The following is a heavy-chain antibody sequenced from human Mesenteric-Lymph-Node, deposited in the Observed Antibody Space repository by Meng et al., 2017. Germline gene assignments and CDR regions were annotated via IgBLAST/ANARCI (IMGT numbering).Heavy chain of an antibody. J-gene: IGHJ4*02. V-gene: IGHV4-39*07. CDR2: IYYSGST. CDR1: GGSISSSSYY. CDR3: ARASYSWNLGDF. Sequence: QLQLQESGPGLVKPSETLSLTCTVSGGSISSSSYYWGWIRQPPGKGLEWIGSIYYSGSTYYNPSLKSRVTISVDTSKNQFSLKLSSVTAADTAVYYCARASYSWNLGDFWGQGTLVTVSS. D-gene: IGHD1-20*01.